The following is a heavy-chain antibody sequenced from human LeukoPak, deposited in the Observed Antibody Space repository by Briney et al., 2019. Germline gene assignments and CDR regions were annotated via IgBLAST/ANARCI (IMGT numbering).Heavy chain of an antibody. D-gene: IGHD6-13*01. Sequence: PGGSLRLSCAASGFTFSDYYMSWIRQAPGKGLEWVSYISGSGGTIYYADSVKGRFTISRDNAKNSLYLQMNSLRAEDTAVYYCARETDIAAAANYFDYWGQGTLVTVSS. CDR2: ISGSGGTI. V-gene: IGHV3-11*01. J-gene: IGHJ4*02. CDR1: GFTFSDYY. CDR3: ARETDIAAAANYFDY.